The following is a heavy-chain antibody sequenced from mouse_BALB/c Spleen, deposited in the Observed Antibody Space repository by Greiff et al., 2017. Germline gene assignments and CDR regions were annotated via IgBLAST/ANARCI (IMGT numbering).Heavy chain of an antibody. CDR2: ISSGGSYT. D-gene: IGHD1-1*01. Sequence: EVQGVESGGDLVKPGGSLKLSCAASGFTFSSYGMSWVRQTPDKRLEWVATISSGGSYTYYPDSVKGRFTISRDNAKNTLYLQMSSLKSEDTAMYYCARQDGSSLDAMDDWGQGTSVTVSS. J-gene: IGHJ4*01. CDR3: ARQDGSSLDAMDD. V-gene: IGHV5-6*01. CDR1: GFTFSSYG.